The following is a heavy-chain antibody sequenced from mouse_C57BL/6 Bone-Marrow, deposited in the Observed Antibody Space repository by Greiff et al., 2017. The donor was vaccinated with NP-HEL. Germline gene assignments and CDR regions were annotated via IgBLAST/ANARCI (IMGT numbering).Heavy chain of an antibody. V-gene: IGHV1-64*01. D-gene: IGHD1-1*01. CDR1: GYTFTSYW. J-gene: IGHJ1*03. CDR2: IHPNSGST. Sequence: QVQLQQPGAELVKPGASVKLSCKASGYTFTSYWMHWVKQRPGQGLEWIGMIHPNSGSTNYNEKFKSKATLTVDKSSSTAYMQLSCLTSEDSAVYYCARAPLYYYGSSYWYFDVWGTGTTVTVSS. CDR3: ARAPLYYYGSSYWYFDV.